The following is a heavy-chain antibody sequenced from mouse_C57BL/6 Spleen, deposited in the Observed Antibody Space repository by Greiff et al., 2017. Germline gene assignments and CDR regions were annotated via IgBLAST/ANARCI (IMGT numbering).Heavy chain of an antibody. V-gene: IGHV1-82*01. Sequence: VQLQQSGPELVKPGASVKISCKASGYAFSSSWMNWVKQRPGKGLEWIGRIYPGDGDTNYNGKFKGKATLTADKSSSTAYMQLSSLTSEDSAVYFCARRGDSSGYEYWGQGTTLTVSS. J-gene: IGHJ2*01. CDR1: GYAFSSSW. CDR3: ARRGDSSGYEY. CDR2: IYPGDGDT. D-gene: IGHD3-2*02.